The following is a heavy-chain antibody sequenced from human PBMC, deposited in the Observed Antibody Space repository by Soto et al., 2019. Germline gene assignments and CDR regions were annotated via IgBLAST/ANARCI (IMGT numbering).Heavy chain of an antibody. CDR2: ISHDGSNT. V-gene: IGHV3-30*18. Sequence: GESLKISCAASGFTFSAYGIHWVRQAPGKGLEWVAVISHDGSNTNYADSVKGRFTISRDNSKNTLFLQVNSLKAEDTAVYYCAKDGLYSVVTGAGGTTYYYYDGMDVWGQGTTVTVS. CDR1: GFTFSAYG. D-gene: IGHD2-15*01. CDR3: AKDGLYSVVTGAGGTTYYYYDGMDV. J-gene: IGHJ6*02.